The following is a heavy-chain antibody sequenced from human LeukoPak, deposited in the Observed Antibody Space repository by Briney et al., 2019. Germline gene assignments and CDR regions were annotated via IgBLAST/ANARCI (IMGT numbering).Heavy chain of an antibody. CDR3: ARDSGMAAAGRGFDY. CDR2: LRSTSSSM. D-gene: IGHD6-13*01. Sequence: GGSLRLSCAASGFTFRKYWMAWVRQAPGRGLEWVSSLRSTSSSMYYADSMKGRFTISRDNAKNSVYLQMSSLRAEDTAVYYCARDSGMAAAGRGFDYWGQGTLVTVSS. J-gene: IGHJ4*02. V-gene: IGHV3-21*01. CDR1: GFTFRKYW.